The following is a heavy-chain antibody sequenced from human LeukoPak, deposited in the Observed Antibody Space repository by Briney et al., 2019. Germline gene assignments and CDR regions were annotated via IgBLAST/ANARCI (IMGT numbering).Heavy chain of an antibody. CDR2: IIPILGIA. Sequence: SVKVSCKASGGTFSSYAISWVRQAPGQGLEWMGRIIPILGIANYPQKSQGRVTITADKSTSTAYMELSSLRSEDTAVYYCARGLQAYYDILTGYFNLFDYWGQGTLVTVSS. J-gene: IGHJ4*02. V-gene: IGHV1-69*04. CDR1: GGTFSSYA. CDR3: ARGLQAYYDILTGYFNLFDY. D-gene: IGHD3-9*01.